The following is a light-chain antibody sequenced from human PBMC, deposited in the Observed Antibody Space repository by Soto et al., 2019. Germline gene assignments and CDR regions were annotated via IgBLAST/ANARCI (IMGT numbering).Light chain of an antibody. J-gene: IGKJ1*01. V-gene: IGKV1-39*01. CDR2: AAS. CDR1: QSISSY. CDR3: QLSYRTTRT. Sequence: DIQMTQSPSSLSASVGDRVTITCRASQSISSYLNWYQQKPGKAPKLLIYAASSLQSGVPSRLSGSGSRTDFTLTSSSLQPEDLAPYYWQLSYRTTRTFGQGTKVAIK.